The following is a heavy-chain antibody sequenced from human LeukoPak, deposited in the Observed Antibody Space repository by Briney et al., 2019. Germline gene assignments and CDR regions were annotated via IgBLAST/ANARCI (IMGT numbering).Heavy chain of an antibody. J-gene: IGHJ4*02. D-gene: IGHD4-11*01. CDR3: SRDQTTAGPSTVDC. Sequence: AGASLRLSCAASGFIFSNYAMSWVRQVPGKGLVWVSRISSDGSNIIYADSVKGRFTISRDNAKSTLYLEMNSLRAEDTAVYFCSRDQTTAGPSTVDCWGQGTLVTVSP. CDR1: GFIFSNYA. CDR2: ISSDGSNI. V-gene: IGHV3-74*01.